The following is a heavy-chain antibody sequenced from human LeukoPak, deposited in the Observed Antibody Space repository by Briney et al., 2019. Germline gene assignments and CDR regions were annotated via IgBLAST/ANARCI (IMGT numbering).Heavy chain of an antibody. J-gene: IGHJ5*02. D-gene: IGHD3-3*01. CDR2: INHSGGS. CDR3: ARSRQIFGVAENWFDP. Sequence: SETLSLTCAVYGGSFSGYYWSWIRQPPGKGLEWIGEINHSGGSNYSPSLRSRVTISVDTSKNQFSLKMNSVTAADTAVYYCARSRQIFGVAENWFDPWGQGRLVTVSS. V-gene: IGHV4-34*01. CDR1: GGSFSGYY.